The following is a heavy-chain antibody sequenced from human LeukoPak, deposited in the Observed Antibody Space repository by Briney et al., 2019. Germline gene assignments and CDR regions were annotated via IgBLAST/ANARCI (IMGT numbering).Heavy chain of an antibody. D-gene: IGHD3-10*01. CDR1: GYTFTNYW. J-gene: IGHJ3*02. CDR3: ARHKRFGDLRGAFDI. Sequence: GESLKISCEASGYTFTNYWIGWVRQMPGKGLEWMGIIYPDDSDTKYSPSFQGQVTISADKSISTAYLQWSSLKASDTAMYYCARHKRFGDLRGAFDIWGQGTMVTVSS. CDR2: IYPDDSDT. V-gene: IGHV5-51*01.